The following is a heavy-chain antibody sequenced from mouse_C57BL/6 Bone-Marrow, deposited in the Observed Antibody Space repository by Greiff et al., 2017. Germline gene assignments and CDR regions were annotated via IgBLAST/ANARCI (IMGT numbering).Heavy chain of an antibody. CDR2: INPSSGYT. CDR3: ARGGYGNPYYFDY. CDR1: GYTFTSYW. J-gene: IGHJ2*01. D-gene: IGHD2-1*01. V-gene: IGHV1-7*01. Sequence: VQLQQSGAELAQPGASVKLSCKASGYTFTSYWMPWVQQTPGQGLEWIGYINPSSGYTKYTQKFKDKDTLTADKSSSTAYMQLSSLTYEDSAVYYCARGGYGNPYYFDYWDQGTTLTVSS.